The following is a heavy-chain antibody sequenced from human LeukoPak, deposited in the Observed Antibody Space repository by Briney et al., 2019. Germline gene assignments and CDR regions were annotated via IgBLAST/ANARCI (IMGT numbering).Heavy chain of an antibody. CDR2: ISAYNGNT. D-gene: IGHD3-22*01. Sequence: ASVKVSCKASGYTFTSYGISWVRQAPGQGLEWMGWISAYNGNTNYAQKLQGRVTMTTDTSTSTAYMELRSLRSDDTAVYYCARDDYDSSGYYYVTFDYWGQGTLVTVSS. V-gene: IGHV1-18*01. CDR1: GYTFTSYG. CDR3: ARDDYDSSGYYYVTFDY. J-gene: IGHJ4*02.